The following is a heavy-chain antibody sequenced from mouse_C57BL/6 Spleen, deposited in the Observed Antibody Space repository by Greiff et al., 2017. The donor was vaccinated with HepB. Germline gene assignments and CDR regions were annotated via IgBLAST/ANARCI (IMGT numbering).Heavy chain of an antibody. CDR3: ARNGYYEFAY. D-gene: IGHD2-3*01. Sequence: EVMLVESGGGLVKPGGSLKLSCAASGFTFSDYGMHWVRQAPEKGLEWVAYISSGSSTIYYADTVKGRFTISRDNAKNTLFLQMTSVRSEDTAMYYCARNGYYEFAYWGQGTLVTVSA. CDR2: ISSGSSTI. J-gene: IGHJ3*01. V-gene: IGHV5-17*01. CDR1: GFTFSDYG.